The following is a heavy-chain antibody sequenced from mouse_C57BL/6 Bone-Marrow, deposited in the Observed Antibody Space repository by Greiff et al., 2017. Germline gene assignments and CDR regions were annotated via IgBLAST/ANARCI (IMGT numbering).Heavy chain of an antibody. Sequence: QVQLQQPGAELVMPGASVKLSCKASGYTFTSYWMHWVKQRPGQGLEWIGEIDPSDSYTNYNQKFKCKSTLTVDKSSSTAYMQLSSLTSEDSAVYYCAMVTTVVPYFDYWGQGTTLTVSS. V-gene: IGHV1-69*01. CDR2: IDPSDSYT. D-gene: IGHD1-1*01. CDR3: AMVTTVVPYFDY. CDR1: GYTFTSYW. J-gene: IGHJ2*01.